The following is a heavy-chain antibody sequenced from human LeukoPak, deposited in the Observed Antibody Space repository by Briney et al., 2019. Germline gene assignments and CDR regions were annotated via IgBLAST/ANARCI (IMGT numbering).Heavy chain of an antibody. CDR3: ARDQYGDYFDY. Sequence: SQTLSLTCAISGVSLSSNSAAWDWLRQSPSRGLEWLGRTYYRSKWYNDYAVSVKSLITINPDTSKNQFSLQLNSVTPEDTAVYYCARDQYGDYFDYWGQGTLVTVSS. CDR1: GVSLSSNSAA. J-gene: IGHJ4*02. V-gene: IGHV6-1*01. D-gene: IGHD4-17*01. CDR2: TYYRSKWYN.